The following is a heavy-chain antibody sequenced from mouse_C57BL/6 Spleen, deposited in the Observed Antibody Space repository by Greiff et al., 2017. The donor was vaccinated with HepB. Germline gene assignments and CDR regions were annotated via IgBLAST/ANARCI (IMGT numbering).Heavy chain of an antibody. CDR3: ARIDYYGSSYVGYFDY. D-gene: IGHD1-1*01. CDR2: IYPGDGDT. V-gene: IGHV1-82*01. Sequence: QVQLKQSGPELVKPGASVKISCKASGYAFSSSWMNWVKQRPGKGLEWIGRIYPGDGDTNYNGKFKGKATLTADKSSSTAYMQLSSLTSEDSAVYFCARIDYYGSSYVGYFDYWGQGTTLTVSS. CDR1: GYAFSSSW. J-gene: IGHJ2*01.